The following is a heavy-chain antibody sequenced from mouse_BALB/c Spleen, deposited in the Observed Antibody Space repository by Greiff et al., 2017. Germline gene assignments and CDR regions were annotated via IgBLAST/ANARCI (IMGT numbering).Heavy chain of an antibody. J-gene: IGHJ4*01. V-gene: IGHV6-6*02. CDR3: TRPFPGMDY. CDR2: IRLKSNNYAT. CDR1: GFTFSNYW. Sequence: EVQLQQSGGGLVQPGGSMKLSCVASGFTFSNYWMNWVRQSPEKGLEWVAEIRLKSNNYATHYAESVKGRFTISRDDSKSSVYLQMNNLRAEDTGIYYCTRPFPGMDYWGQGTSVTVSS.